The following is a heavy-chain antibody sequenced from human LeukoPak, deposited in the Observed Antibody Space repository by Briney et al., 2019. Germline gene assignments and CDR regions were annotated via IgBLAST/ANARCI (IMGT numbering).Heavy chain of an antibody. CDR1: GGSISSYY. J-gene: IGHJ4*02. CDR3: ARLWYSGSYSADY. D-gene: IGHD1-26*01. V-gene: IGHV4-59*08. Sequence: PSETLSLTCTVSGGSISSYYWNWIRQPPGKGLEWIGYIYYSGSTNYYPSLKSRVTISVDTSKNQFSLKLSSVTAADTAVYYCARLWYSGSYSADYWGQGTLVTVSS. CDR2: IYYSGST.